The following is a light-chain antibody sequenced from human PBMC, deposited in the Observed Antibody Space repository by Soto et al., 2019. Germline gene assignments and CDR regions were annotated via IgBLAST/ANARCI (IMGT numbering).Light chain of an antibody. V-gene: IGKV1-5*01. CDR2: DAC. CDR1: PSISSW. J-gene: IGKJ1*01. CDR3: QQYNSYEGT. Sequence: DIQMTQSPSTLSASVGDRVTITCRASPSISSWVAWYQQKPGKAPKLLIYDACSLESGVPSRFSGSGSGTEFTLAISSLQPDDFATYYCQQYNSYEGTVGQGTKVEIK.